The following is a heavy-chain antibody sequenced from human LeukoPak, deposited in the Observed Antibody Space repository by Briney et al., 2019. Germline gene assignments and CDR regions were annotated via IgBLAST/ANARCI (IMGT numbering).Heavy chain of an antibody. CDR2: IYYSGST. CDR1: GGSISSYY. V-gene: IGHV4-59*08. J-gene: IGHJ4*02. D-gene: IGHD2-15*01. CDR3: AAGTPALEF. Sequence: SETLSLTCTVSGGSISSYYWSWIRQPPGKRLEWIGHIYYSGSTNYNPSLKSRVSISVDTSKNQFSLKLTSVTAADTAVYYCAAGTPALEFWGQGTLVTVSS.